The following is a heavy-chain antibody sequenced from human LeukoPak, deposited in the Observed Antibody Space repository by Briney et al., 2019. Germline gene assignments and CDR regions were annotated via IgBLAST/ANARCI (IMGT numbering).Heavy chain of an antibody. CDR1: GFTLSSYW. CDR3: ARDITLTRGGRSDY. D-gene: IGHD3-10*01. V-gene: IGHV3-74*01. CDR2: INTDGRTT. J-gene: IGHJ4*01. Sequence: GGSLRLSCAASGFTLSSYWMYWVRQAPGKGLVWVSRINTDGRTTNYADSVKGRFTISRDNAKNTLYLQMNSLRAEDTAVYYCARDITLTRGGRSDYWGHGTLVTVSA.